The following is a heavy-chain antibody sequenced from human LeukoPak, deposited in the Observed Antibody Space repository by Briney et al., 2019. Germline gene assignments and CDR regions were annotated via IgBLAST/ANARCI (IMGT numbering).Heavy chain of an antibody. CDR3: GTLLSNGPFDY. CDR1: GYTFTGYY. CDR2: IYPNTGAT. V-gene: IGHV1-2*02. J-gene: IGHJ4*02. Sequence: ASLKVSCKASGYTFTGYYMHWVRQAPGQGLEWMGWIYPNTGATKYAQKFQGMVTMTRDTSISTAYMELSGLRSDDTAVYYCGTLLSNGPFDYWGQGSLVTVSS.